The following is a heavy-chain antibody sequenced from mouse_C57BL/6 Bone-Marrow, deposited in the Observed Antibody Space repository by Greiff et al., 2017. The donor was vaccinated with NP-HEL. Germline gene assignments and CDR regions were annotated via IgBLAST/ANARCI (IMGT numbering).Heavy chain of an antibody. Sequence: EVQRVESGGGLVQPGASLRLSCAASGFTFTDYYMSWFRQPPGTAPEWLALIRNKAIGYTTEYTASVKGRFTISRDNSQNILYLQMNTLRAEDSATYYCVKAGPAWFAYWGQGTLVTVSA. CDR3: VKAGPAWFAY. CDR2: IRNKAIGYTT. V-gene: IGHV7-4*01. J-gene: IGHJ3*01. CDR1: GFTFTDYY.